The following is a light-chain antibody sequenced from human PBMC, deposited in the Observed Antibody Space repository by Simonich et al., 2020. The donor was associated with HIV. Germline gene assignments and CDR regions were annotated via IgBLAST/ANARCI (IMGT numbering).Light chain of an antibody. V-gene: IGKV1-39*01. CDR1: QGISSY. Sequence: DIQLTQSPSFLSASVGDRFTITCRASQGISSYLAWYQHKPRKAPKLLIDAASTLQSGVPSRFSGSGSGTDFTLTISSLQPEDFATYYCQQSYSNPRTFGQGTKLEIK. CDR2: AAS. CDR3: QQSYSNPRT. J-gene: IGKJ2*01.